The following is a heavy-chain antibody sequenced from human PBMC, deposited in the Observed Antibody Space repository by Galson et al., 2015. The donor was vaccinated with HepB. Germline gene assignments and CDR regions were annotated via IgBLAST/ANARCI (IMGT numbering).Heavy chain of an antibody. CDR2: ITGSGHRT. D-gene: IGHD2/OR15-2a*01. J-gene: IGHJ6*02. CDR3: ARDLWQAGHYFGMDV. V-gene: IGHV3-23*01. CDR1: GIPFHNYT. Sequence: SLRLSCAASGIPFHNYTMNRVRQAPGKGLEWVSSITGSGHRTYYAKSVKGRFSISRDNSKNTVFLQMSGLRADDTAIYYCARDLWQAGHYFGMDVWGQGTTITVSS.